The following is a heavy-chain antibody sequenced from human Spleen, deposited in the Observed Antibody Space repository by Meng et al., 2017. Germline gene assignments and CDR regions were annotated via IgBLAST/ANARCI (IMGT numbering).Heavy chain of an antibody. V-gene: IGHV3-21*01. J-gene: IGHJ3*02. D-gene: IGHD1-26*01. Sequence: GESLKISCAASGFTFNAYNMNWVRQAPGKGLEWVSSITSSSSYIYYADSVKGRFTLSRDNAKNSLSLQMNSLRAEDTAVYYCARGKLVGATMIAFDIWGQGTMVTVSS. CDR3: ARGKLVGATMIAFDI. CDR2: ITSSSSYI. CDR1: GFTFNAYN.